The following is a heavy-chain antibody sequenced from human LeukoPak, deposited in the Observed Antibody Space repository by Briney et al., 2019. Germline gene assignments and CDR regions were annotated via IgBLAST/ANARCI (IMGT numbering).Heavy chain of an antibody. D-gene: IGHD6-13*01. V-gene: IGHV4-30-2*01. Sequence: PSQTLSLTCTVSGGPISSGGYYWSWIRQPPGKGLEWIGYIYHSGSTYYNPSLKSRVAISVDRSKNQFSLKLSSVTAADTAVYYCAREQQLVDYWGQGTLVTVSS. CDR2: IYHSGST. CDR1: GGPISSGGYY. CDR3: AREQQLVDY. J-gene: IGHJ4*02.